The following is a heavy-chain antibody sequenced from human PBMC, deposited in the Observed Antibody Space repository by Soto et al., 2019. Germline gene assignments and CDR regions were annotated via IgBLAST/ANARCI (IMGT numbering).Heavy chain of an antibody. V-gene: IGHV3-23*01. CDR1: GFPFSHYA. CDR3: GKERRGSGWSVCNF. D-gene: IGHD6-19*01. Sequence: LRLSCTASGFPFSHYAMNWVRQGPGTRLEWVADISGSGDSARYADSVRGRFTISRDNSRDTLYLQMNSLRVDDTAVYYCGKERRGSGWSVCNFWGQGALVTVSS. CDR2: ISGSGDSA. J-gene: IGHJ4*02.